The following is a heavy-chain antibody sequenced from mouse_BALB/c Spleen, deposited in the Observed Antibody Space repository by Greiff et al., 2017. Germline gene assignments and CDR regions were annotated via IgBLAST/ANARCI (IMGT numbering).Heavy chain of an antibody. CDR1: GFTFSSFG. D-gene: IGHD2-4*01. V-gene: IGHV5-17*02. CDR3: ARGGFYDYEDYYAMDY. Sequence: EVNLVESGGGLVQPGGSRKLSCAASGFTFSSFGMHWVRQAPEKGLEWVAYISSGSSTIYYADTVKGRFTISRDNPKNTLFLQMTSLRSEDTAMYYCARGGFYDYEDYYAMDYWGQGTSVTVSS. J-gene: IGHJ4*01. CDR2: ISSGSSTI.